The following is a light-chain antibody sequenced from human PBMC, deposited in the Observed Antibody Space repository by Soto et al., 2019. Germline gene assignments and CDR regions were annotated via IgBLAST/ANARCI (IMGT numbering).Light chain of an antibody. Sequence: QSALTQPPSASGSPGQSVTISCTGTSSDVGGYNYVSWYQQHPGKAPKLMIYEVSKRPSGVPDRFSGSKSGNTASLTVSGLQAEDEADYYCSSYAGSNWVFGGGPKLTVL. CDR1: SSDVGGYNY. CDR2: EVS. CDR3: SSYAGSNWV. J-gene: IGLJ3*02. V-gene: IGLV2-8*01.